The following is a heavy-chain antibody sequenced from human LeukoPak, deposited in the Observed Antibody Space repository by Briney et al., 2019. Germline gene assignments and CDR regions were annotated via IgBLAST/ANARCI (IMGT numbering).Heavy chain of an antibody. V-gene: IGHV3-33*06. CDR3: AKDAQRGFDYSNSLDK. CDR1: GFTISHYG. Sequence: GGSLRLSCATSGFTISHYGMHWVRQAPGKELEWVAVIWSDGTNTYYGDPVKGRFTISRDNFQRTVYLQMNSLRAEDTAVYYCAKDAQRGFDYSNSLDKWGQGTLVTVSS. D-gene: IGHD4-11*01. CDR2: IWSDGTNT. J-gene: IGHJ4*02.